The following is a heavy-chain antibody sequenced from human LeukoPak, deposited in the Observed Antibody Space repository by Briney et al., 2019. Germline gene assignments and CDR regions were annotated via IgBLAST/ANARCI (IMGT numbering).Heavy chain of an antibody. CDR1: GGSFSGYY. D-gene: IGHD3-22*01. CDR3: ARVAGRYYYHGSGFNYHNYGLDV. Sequence: SETLSLTCAVYGGSFSGYYWSWIRQPPGKGLEWIGEINHSGSTNYNPSLKSRVTISVDTSKNHFSLRLSSVTAADTAVYYCARVAGRYYYHGSGFNYHNYGLDVWGQGTTVTVSS. CDR2: INHSGST. J-gene: IGHJ6*02. V-gene: IGHV4-34*01.